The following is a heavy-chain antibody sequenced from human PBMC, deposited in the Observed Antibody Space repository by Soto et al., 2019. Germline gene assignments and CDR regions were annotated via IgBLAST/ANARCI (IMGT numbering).Heavy chain of an antibody. CDR2: IYYTGST. Sequence: TPSLPRPVSCGSRIRGGFFWGWVRQPPGKGLEWIGYIYYTGSTSYNPSLKSRITMSVDTSKNQFSLKVSSVTAADTAVYFCARDDGYYRLYDYWGQGTLVTVPQ. CDR1: CGSRIRGGFF. D-gene: IGHD3-3*01. CDR3: ARDDGYYRLYDY. J-gene: IGHJ4*02. V-gene: IGHV4-30-4*01.